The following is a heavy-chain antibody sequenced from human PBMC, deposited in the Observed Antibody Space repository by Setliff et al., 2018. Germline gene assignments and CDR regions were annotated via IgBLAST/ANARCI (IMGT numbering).Heavy chain of an antibody. CDR1: GFTFSSYE. CDR2: ISSSGSTR. J-gene: IGHJ4*02. Sequence: LRLSCAASGFTFSSYEMNWVRQAPGKGLEWVSYISSSGSTRYYADSVKGRFTISRDNAKNSLYLQMNSLRAEDTAVYYCARGGAGYCGGGSCYGKGFDYWGQGTLVTVSS. CDR3: ARGGAGYCGGGSCYGKGFDY. V-gene: IGHV3-48*03. D-gene: IGHD2-15*01.